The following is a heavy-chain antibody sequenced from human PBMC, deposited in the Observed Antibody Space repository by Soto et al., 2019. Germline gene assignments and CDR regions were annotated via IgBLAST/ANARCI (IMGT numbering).Heavy chain of an antibody. Sequence: PGGSLRLSCAASGFTFSSYGMHWVRQAPGKGLEWVAVIWYDGSNKYYADSVKGRFTISRDNSKNTLYLQMNSLRAEDTAVYYCARDWGLWFGELLYTYYFDYWGQGTLVTVSS. V-gene: IGHV3-33*01. CDR1: GFTFSSYG. J-gene: IGHJ4*02. D-gene: IGHD3-10*01. CDR2: IWYDGSNK. CDR3: ARDWGLWFGELLYTYYFDY.